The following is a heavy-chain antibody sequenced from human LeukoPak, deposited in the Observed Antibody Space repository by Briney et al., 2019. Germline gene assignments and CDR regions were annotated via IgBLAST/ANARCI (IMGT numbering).Heavy chain of an antibody. CDR3: ARDRLGGFDY. Sequence: ASVKVSCKASGYTFTNYAMHWVRQAPGQGLEWMGIINPSGGSTSYAQKFQGRVTMTRDTSTSTVYMELSSLRSEDTAVYYCARDRLGGFDYWGQGTLVTVSS. V-gene: IGHV1-46*01. J-gene: IGHJ4*02. D-gene: IGHD2-15*01. CDR2: INPSGGST. CDR1: GYTFTNYA.